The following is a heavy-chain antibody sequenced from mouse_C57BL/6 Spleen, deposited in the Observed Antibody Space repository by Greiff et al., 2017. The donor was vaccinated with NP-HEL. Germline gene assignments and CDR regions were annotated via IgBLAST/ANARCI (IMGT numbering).Heavy chain of an antibody. CDR3: AKESHYDEGAPWFAY. V-gene: IGHV1-19*01. CDR1: GYTFTDYY. CDR2: INPYNGGT. D-gene: IGHD1-2*01. Sequence: VQLQQSGPVLVKPGASVKMSCKASGYTFTDYYMNWVKQSHGKSLEWIGVINPYNGGTSYNQKFKGKATLTVDKSSSTAYMELNSLTSEDSAVYYCAKESHYDEGAPWFAYWGQGTLVTVSA. J-gene: IGHJ3*01.